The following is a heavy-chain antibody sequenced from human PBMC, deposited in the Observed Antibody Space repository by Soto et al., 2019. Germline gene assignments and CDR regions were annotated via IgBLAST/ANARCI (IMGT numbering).Heavy chain of an antibody. D-gene: IGHD2-2*01. CDR1: GFTCSSYA. J-gene: IGHJ4*02. CDR2: ISYDGSNK. Sequence: QVQLVESGGGVVQPGRSLRLSCAASGFTCSSYAMHWVRQAPGKGLEWVAVISYDGSNKYYADSVKGRFTISRDNSKNTLYLQMNSLRAEDTAVHYCARGPSSLTRFDYWGQGTLVTVSS. CDR3: ARGPSSLTRFDY. V-gene: IGHV3-30-3*01.